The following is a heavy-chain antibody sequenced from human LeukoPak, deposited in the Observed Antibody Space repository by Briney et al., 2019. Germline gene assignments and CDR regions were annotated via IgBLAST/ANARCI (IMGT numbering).Heavy chain of an antibody. Sequence: GGSLRLSCAASGFTFSSYAMGWVRQAPGKGLGWVSAISGSGGSTSYAASVKGRFTISRDNSKNTLYLQMNSLRAEDTAVYYCAKVKGSITMVRGGGFDIWGQGTMVTVSS. CDR3: AKVKGSITMVRGGGFDI. J-gene: IGHJ3*02. V-gene: IGHV3-23*01. D-gene: IGHD3-10*01. CDR2: ISGSGGST. CDR1: GFTFSSYA.